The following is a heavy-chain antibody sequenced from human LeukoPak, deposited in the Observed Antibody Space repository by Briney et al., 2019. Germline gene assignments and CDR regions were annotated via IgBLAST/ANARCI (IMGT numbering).Heavy chain of an antibody. Sequence: NSSQTLSLTCTVSGGSISSGSYYWSWIRQPAGKGLEWIGRIYTSGSTNYNPSLKSRVTISVDTSKNQFSLKLSSVTAADTAVYYCASAMDTAMVFDYWGQGTLVTVSS. V-gene: IGHV4-61*02. D-gene: IGHD5-18*01. CDR3: ASAMDTAMVFDY. CDR2: IYTSGST. CDR1: GGSISSGSYY. J-gene: IGHJ4*02.